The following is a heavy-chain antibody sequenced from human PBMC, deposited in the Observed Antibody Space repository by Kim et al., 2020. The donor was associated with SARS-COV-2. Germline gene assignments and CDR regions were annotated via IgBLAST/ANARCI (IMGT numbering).Heavy chain of an antibody. J-gene: IGHJ1*01. CDR3: ARTYSSSWYDFQH. CDR2: IYYSGST. D-gene: IGHD6-13*01. Sequence: SETLSLTCTVSGGSISSYYWSWIRQPPGKGLEWIGYIYYSGSTNYNPSLKSRVTISVDTSKNQFSLKLSSVTAADTAVYYCARTYSSSWYDFQHWGQGTLVTVSS. CDR1: GGSISSYY. V-gene: IGHV4-59*08.